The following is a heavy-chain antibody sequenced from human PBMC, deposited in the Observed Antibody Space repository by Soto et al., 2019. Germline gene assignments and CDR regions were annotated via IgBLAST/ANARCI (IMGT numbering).Heavy chain of an antibody. CDR1: GFTFSSYA. Sequence: PGGSLRLSCAASGFTFSSYAMHWVRQAPGKGLEWVAVISYDGSNKYYADSVRGRFTISRDNSKNTLYLQMNSLRAEDTAVYYCASPISYCSGGSCYSDGAAFDIWGQGTMVTVSS. D-gene: IGHD2-15*01. CDR2: ISYDGSNK. J-gene: IGHJ3*02. V-gene: IGHV3-30-3*01. CDR3: ASPISYCSGGSCYSDGAAFDI.